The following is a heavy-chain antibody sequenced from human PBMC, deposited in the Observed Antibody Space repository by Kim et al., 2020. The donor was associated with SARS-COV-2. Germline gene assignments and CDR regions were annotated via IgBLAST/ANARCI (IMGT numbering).Heavy chain of an antibody. Sequence: YTASVKGRFTISRDNAKNSLYRQMNSLRAEDTAVYYCASYCSGGSCSPDYWGQGTLVTVSS. CDR3: ASYCSGGSCSPDY. J-gene: IGHJ4*02. D-gene: IGHD2-15*01. V-gene: IGHV3-11*03.